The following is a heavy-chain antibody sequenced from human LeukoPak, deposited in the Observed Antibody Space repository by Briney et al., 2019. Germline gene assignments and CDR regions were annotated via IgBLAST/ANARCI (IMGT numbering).Heavy chain of an antibody. CDR2: INPYNGNT. CDR3: ASVESGYDGDYYYYGMDV. V-gene: IGHV1-18*01. Sequence: ASVKVSCKASGYSFTSYGITWVRQAPGQGLEWMGWINPYNGNTNYAQKLQGRVTMTTDTSTSTAYMELRSLRSDDTAVYYCASVESGYDGDYYYYGMDVWGQGTTVTVSS. CDR1: GYSFTSYG. D-gene: IGHD5-12*01. J-gene: IGHJ6*02.